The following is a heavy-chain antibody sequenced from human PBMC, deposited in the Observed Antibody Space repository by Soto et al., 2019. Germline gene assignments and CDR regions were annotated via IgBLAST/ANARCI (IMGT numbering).Heavy chain of an antibody. CDR2: IYYSGST. D-gene: IGHD6-13*01. CDR3: ARDWRSSSWQTEHFDP. Sequence: SETLSLTCTVSGGSISSYYWSWIRQPPGKGLEWIGYIYYSGSTNYNPSLKSRVTISVDTSKNQFSLKLSSVTAADTAVYYCARDWRSSSWQTEHFDPWGQGTLVTVSS. J-gene: IGHJ5*02. CDR1: GGSISSYY. V-gene: IGHV4-59*01.